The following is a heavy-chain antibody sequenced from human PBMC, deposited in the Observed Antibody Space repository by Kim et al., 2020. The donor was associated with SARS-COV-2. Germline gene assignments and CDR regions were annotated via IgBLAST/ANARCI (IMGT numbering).Heavy chain of an antibody. CDR3: AKGESTTWSFFDY. CDR1: GFTFSSYA. D-gene: IGHD6-13*01. CDR2: VSGSGGST. V-gene: IGHV3-23*01. Sequence: GGSLRLSCAASGFTFSSYAMSWVRQAPGKGPEWVSLVSGSGGSTYHADSVKGRFAISRDNSKKTLYLQMNSLRAEDTALYYCAKGESTTWSFFDYWGQGT. J-gene: IGHJ4*02.